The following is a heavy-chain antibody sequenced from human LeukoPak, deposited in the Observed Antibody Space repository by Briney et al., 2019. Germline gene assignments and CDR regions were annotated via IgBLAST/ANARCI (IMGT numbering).Heavy chain of an antibody. Sequence: ASVKVSCKASGYTSTSYYMHWVRQAPRQGLEWMGIINPSGGSTSYAQKFQGRVTMTRDTSTSTVYMEMSSLRSEDTAVYYCARDLWFGELYPYYYGMDVWGQGTTVTVSS. CDR1: GYTSTSYY. CDR2: INPSGGST. V-gene: IGHV1-46*01. CDR3: ARDLWFGELYPYYYGMDV. D-gene: IGHD3-10*01. J-gene: IGHJ6*02.